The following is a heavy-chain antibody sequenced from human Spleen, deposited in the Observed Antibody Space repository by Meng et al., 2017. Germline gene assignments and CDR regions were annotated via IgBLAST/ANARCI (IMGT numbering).Heavy chain of an antibody. CDR2: IYYSGST. J-gene: IGHJ5*02. CDR1: GGSISSYY. V-gene: IGHV4-59*01. CDR3: ARVTSYDYDSSGYASWFDP. D-gene: IGHD3-22*01. Sequence: GSLRLSCTVSGGSISSYYWSWIRQPPGKGLEWIGYIYYSGSTNYNPSLKSRVTISVDTSKNQFSLKLSSVTAADTAVYYCARVTSYDYDSSGYASWFDPWGQGTLVTVSS.